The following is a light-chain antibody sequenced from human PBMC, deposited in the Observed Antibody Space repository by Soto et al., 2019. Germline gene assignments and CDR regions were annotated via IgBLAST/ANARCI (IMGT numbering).Light chain of an antibody. CDR2: AAS. Sequence: AIQMTQSPSSLSASVGDRVTITCRASQGITNELGWYQQKPRKAPKLLIYAASSLERGVPSRFSGSGSGTDFTLTISSLQPEDFATYYCLQDLNYPWTFGQGTKVEIK. CDR3: LQDLNYPWT. CDR1: QGITNE. V-gene: IGKV1-6*01. J-gene: IGKJ1*01.